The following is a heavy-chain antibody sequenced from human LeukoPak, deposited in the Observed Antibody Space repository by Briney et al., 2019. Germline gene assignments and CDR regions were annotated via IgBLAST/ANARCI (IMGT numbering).Heavy chain of an antibody. Sequence: PSETLSLTFNVSGDSIPSVAFYWAWIRQSPRKGLEWIGNVYYSGSTQYNPSLRGRVSISMDKTKNQFSLNLNSVSVTDTAIYYWARRDSTAWFDPWGQGTLVTVSS. CDR3: ARRDSTAWFDP. CDR1: GDSIPSVAFY. V-gene: IGHV4-39*01. CDR2: VYYSGST. J-gene: IGHJ5*02. D-gene: IGHD4-11*01.